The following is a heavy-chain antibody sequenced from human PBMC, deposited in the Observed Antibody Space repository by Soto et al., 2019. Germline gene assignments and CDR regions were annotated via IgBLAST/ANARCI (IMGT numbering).Heavy chain of an antibody. CDR2: IDPVFNRT. V-gene: IGHV1-69*06. D-gene: IGHD3-10*01. CDR1: GGTFSSYA. J-gene: IGHJ4*02. CDR3: AQFYYTSGRYDFDS. Sequence: QVQLVQSGAEVKKPGSSVKVSCKASGGTFSSYAFGWVRQATGQGLEWMGGIDPVFNRTIDAQKFQGRVTVTADIFTSTVYMDLSSLRSEDTAVYFCAQFYYTSGRYDFDSWGQGSLVTVSS.